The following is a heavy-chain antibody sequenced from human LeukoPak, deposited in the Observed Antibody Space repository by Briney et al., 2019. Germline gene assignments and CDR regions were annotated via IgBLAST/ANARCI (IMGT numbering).Heavy chain of an antibody. Sequence: GGSLRLSCAASGFTFSSYAMSWVRQAPGKGLEWVSAISGSGDRTYYADSVKGRFTISRDNSKNTLYLQMNSLRAEDTALYYCAKELTARLPFDYWGQGTLVTVSS. CDR3: AKELTARLPFDY. V-gene: IGHV3-23*01. CDR1: GFTFSSYA. D-gene: IGHD6-6*01. CDR2: ISGSGDRT. J-gene: IGHJ4*02.